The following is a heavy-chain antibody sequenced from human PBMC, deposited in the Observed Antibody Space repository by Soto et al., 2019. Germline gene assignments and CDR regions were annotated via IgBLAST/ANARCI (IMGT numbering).Heavy chain of an antibody. Sequence: SESLSLTCTVAGGSISSSRYYWDWIRQRPGQGLEWIAGIYYSGSTYYNPSIKSRVTISVDTCKNAFSRKLSAVTAADTAVYYCAKLTKTTSRLRATCYYGMDVWGHGTTVTV. CDR1: GGSISSSRYY. CDR3: AKLTKTTSRLRATCYYGMDV. J-gene: IGHJ6*02. CDR2: IYYSGST. V-gene: IGHV4-39*01. D-gene: IGHD4-4*01.